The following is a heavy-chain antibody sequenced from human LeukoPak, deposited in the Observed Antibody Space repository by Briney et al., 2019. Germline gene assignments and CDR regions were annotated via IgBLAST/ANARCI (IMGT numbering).Heavy chain of an antibody. CDR1: GFTFSSYA. D-gene: IGHD7-27*01. CDR2: ISYDGSNK. CDR3: ARDLTLGKPDYFDH. J-gene: IGHJ4*02. V-gene: IGHV3-30-3*01. Sequence: GGSLRLSCAASGFTFSSYAMHWVRQAPGKGLEWVAVISYDGSNKYYADSMKGRFTISRDNSKNTLYLQMNSLRVEDTAVYYCARDLTLGKPDYFDHWGQGTLVTVSS.